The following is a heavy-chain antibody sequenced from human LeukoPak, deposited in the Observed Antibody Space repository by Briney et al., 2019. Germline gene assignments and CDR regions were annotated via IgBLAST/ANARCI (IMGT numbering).Heavy chain of an antibody. J-gene: IGHJ4*02. Sequence: GGSLRLSCAASGFTFDDYAMHWVRQAPGKGLEWVSGISWNSGSIGYADSVKGRFTISRDNAKNSLYLQMNSLRAEDTASYYCAKGDTYSIMITFGGVIAPFDYWGQGTLVTVSS. CDR2: ISWNSGSI. CDR3: AKGDTYSIMITFGGVIAPFDY. V-gene: IGHV3-9*01. D-gene: IGHD3-16*02. CDR1: GFTFDDYA.